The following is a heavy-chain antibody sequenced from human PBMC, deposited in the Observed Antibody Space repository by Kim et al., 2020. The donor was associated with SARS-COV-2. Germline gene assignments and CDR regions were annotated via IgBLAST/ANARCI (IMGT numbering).Heavy chain of an antibody. CDR2: IKSKTDGGTT. J-gene: IGHJ3*02. V-gene: IGHV3-15*01. CDR3: TTGSYYDWVDAFDI. Sequence: GGSLRLSCAASGFTFSNAWMSWVRQAPGKGLEWVGRIKSKTDGGTTDYAAPVKGRFTISRDDSKNTLYLQMNSLKTEDTAVYYCTTGSYYDWVDAFDIWGQGTMVTVSS. CDR1: GFTFSNAW. D-gene: IGHD3-22*01.